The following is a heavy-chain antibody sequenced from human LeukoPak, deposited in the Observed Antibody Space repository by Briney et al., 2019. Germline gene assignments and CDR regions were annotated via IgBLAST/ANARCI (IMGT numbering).Heavy chain of an antibody. J-gene: IGHJ4*02. CDR3: ARGGGTQADYSNYRVSFDY. Sequence: GGSLRLSCAASGFTFSSYAMSWVRQAPGKGLEWVSAISGSGGSTYYVDSVKGRFTISRDNSKNTLYLQMNSLRAEDTAVYYCARGGGTQADYSNYRVSFDYWGQGTLVTVSS. CDR2: ISGSGGST. V-gene: IGHV3-23*01. CDR1: GFTFSSYA. D-gene: IGHD4-11*01.